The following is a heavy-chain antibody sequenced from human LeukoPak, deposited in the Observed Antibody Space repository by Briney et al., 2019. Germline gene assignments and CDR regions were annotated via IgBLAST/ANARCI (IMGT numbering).Heavy chain of an antibody. CDR1: GGSISSGGYS. V-gene: IGHV4-30-2*01. Sequence: SQTLSLTCAVSGGSISSGGYSWSWIRQPPGKGLEWIGYIYHSGSTYYNPSPKSRVTISVDRSKNQFSLKLSSVTAADTAVYYCARVSEDLTAFDIWGQGTMVTVSS. CDR3: ARVSEDLTAFDI. J-gene: IGHJ3*02. CDR2: IYHSGST. D-gene: IGHD2-15*01.